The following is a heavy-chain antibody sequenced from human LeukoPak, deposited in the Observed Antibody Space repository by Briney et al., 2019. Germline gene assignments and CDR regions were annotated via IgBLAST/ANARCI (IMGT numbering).Heavy chain of an antibody. J-gene: IGHJ4*02. CDR2: SSSSGTTI. Sequence: GGSLRLSCAASGFTFSSYEMNWVRQAPGKGLEWVSYSSSSGTTIYYAESVKGRFTISRDDAKNSLHLQMNSLRAEDTAVYYCASQDVFRYHDYWGQGTLVTVFS. CDR1: GFTFSSYE. D-gene: IGHD2-2*01. V-gene: IGHV3-48*03. CDR3: ASQDVFRYHDY.